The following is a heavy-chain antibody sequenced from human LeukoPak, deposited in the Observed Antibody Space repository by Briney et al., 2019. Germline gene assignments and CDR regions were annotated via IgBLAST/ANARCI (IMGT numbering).Heavy chain of an antibody. CDR3: ARVFRACSSTSCYREYDAFDI. D-gene: IGHD2-2*01. CDR2: MNPNSGNT. CDR1: GYTFTSYD. Sequence: GSSVTVSCKASGYTFTSYDINWVRQAAGQGLEWMGWMNPNSGNTGYAQKFQGRVTMTRNTSISTAYMELSSLRSEDTAVYYCARVFRACSSTSCYREYDAFDIWGRGTMVTVSS. V-gene: IGHV1-8*01. J-gene: IGHJ3*02.